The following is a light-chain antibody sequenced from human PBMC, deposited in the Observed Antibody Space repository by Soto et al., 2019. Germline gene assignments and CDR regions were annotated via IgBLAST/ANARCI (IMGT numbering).Light chain of an antibody. J-gene: IGKJ4*01. V-gene: IGKV1-39*01. CDR1: QSISSY. CDR3: QQSYSTPLT. CDR2: AAS. Sequence: DIQMTQSPSSLSASVGDRVTITCRASQSISSYLNLYQQKPGKAPKLLIYAASSLQSGFPSRFSGSGSGTDFTLTISSLQPEDFATYYCQQSYSTPLTFGGGTKVEIK.